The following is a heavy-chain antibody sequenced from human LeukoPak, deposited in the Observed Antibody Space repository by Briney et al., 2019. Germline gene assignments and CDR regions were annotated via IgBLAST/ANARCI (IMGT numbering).Heavy chain of an antibody. CDR2: IVSNSGGT. Sequence: ASVKVSCKASGYTFTSYAMHWVRQAPGQGLEWMGRIVSNSGGTNYAQKFQGRVTMTRDTSISTAYMELSSLRSDDTAVYYCARGDNFGFDHWGQGTLVTVSS. J-gene: IGHJ4*02. CDR1: GYTFTSYA. V-gene: IGHV1-2*06. D-gene: IGHD1-1*01. CDR3: ARGDNFGFDH.